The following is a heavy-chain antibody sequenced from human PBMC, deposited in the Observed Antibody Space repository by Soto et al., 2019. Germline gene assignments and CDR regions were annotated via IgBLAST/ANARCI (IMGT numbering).Heavy chain of an antibody. J-gene: IGHJ5*02. Sequence: SVKLSCKASGGTFSSYAISWVRQAPGQGLEWMGGIIPIFGTANYAQKFQGRVTITADESTSTAYMELTSVTAADTAVYFCATARYASGSYPNWFDPWGQGTLVTVSS. CDR1: GGTFSSYA. CDR2: IIPIFGTA. CDR3: ATARYASGSYPNWFDP. D-gene: IGHD3-10*01. V-gene: IGHV1-69*13.